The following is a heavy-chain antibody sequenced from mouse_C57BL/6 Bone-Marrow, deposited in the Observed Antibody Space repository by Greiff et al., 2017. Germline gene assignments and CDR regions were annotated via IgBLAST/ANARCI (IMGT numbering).Heavy chain of an antibody. J-gene: IGHJ4*01. D-gene: IGHD1-1*01. CDR2: IYPRDGST. Sequence: QVQLKESGPELVKPGASVKLSCKASGYTFTSYDINWVKQRPGQGLEWIGWIYPRDGSTKYNEKFKGKATLTVDTSSSTAYMELHSLTSEDSAVYFCARSFGSSPYYYAMDYWGQGTSVTVSS. CDR3: ARSFGSSPYYYAMDY. CDR1: GYTFTSYD. V-gene: IGHV1-85*01.